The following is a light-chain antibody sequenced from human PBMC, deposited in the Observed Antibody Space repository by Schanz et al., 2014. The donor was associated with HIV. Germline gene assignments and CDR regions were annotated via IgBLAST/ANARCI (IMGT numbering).Light chain of an antibody. V-gene: IGLV2-11*01. J-gene: IGLJ7*01. Sequence: QSALTQPPSASGSPGQSVTISCTGTSSDVGGYNYVSWYQQHPGKAPKVVIYGVFDRPSGISNRFSGSKSGNTASLTISGLQSEDEADYYCAAWDVLLNGPVFGGGTQLTVL. CDR3: AAWDVLLNGPV. CDR1: SSDVGGYNY. CDR2: GVF.